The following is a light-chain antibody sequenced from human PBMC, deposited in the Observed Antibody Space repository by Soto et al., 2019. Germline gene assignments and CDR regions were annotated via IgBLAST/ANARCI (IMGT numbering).Light chain of an antibody. CDR1: TSNIGAGYD. CDR3: QSYDSSLSGVV. V-gene: IGLV1-40*01. CDR2: ANN. J-gene: IGLJ2*01. Sequence: QSVLTQPPSVSGAPGQRVTISCTGSTSNIGAGYDVHWYQQLPGTAPKLFIYANNNRPSGVPDRFSGSKSGTSASLAITGFQADDEADYYCQSYDSSLSGVVFGGGPKLTVL.